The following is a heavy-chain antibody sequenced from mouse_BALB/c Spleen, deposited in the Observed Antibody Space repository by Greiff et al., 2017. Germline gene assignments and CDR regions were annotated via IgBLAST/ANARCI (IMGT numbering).Heavy chain of an antibody. J-gene: IGHJ4*01. CDR1: GYAFSSYW. D-gene: IGHD1-1*01. CDR2: IYPGDGDT. Sequence: VQLQQSGAELVRPGSSVKISCKASGYAFSSYWMNWVKQRPGQGLEWIGQIYPGDGDTNYNGKFKGKATLTADKSSSTAYMQLSSITSEDSAVYFCAREVITTVEGAMDYWGQGTSVTVSS. V-gene: IGHV1-80*01. CDR3: AREVITTVEGAMDY.